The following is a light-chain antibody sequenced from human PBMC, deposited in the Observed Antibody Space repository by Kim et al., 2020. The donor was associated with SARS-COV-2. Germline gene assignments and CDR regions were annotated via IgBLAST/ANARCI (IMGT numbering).Light chain of an antibody. CDR2: SSS. V-gene: IGKV1-27*01. J-gene: IGKJ1*01. Sequence: DIEMTQSPSSVSASVGDRVAITCRASLGISKSLAWYQQKPGKIPHLRNYSSSTLQSGVPSRFSGSGAGTEFTLIIDGLQPGSVATYYCQKYSDTSPWTFGPRNKVDIK. CDR3: QKYSDTSPWT. CDR1: LGISKS.